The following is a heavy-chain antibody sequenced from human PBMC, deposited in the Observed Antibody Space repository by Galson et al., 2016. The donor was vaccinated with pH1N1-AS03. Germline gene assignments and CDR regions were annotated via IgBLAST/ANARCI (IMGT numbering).Heavy chain of an antibody. Sequence: SLRLSCAASGFTFSTYAMTWVRQAPGKGLEWVSGISDSGSRTDYADSVRGRFTISRDNSKNTLYLQMNSLSAEDTAVYYCARGHSGPCLNGVCLWDYWGQGTLVSVSS. CDR3: ARGHSGPCLNGVCLWDY. CDR1: GFTFSTYA. D-gene: IGHD2-8*01. J-gene: IGHJ4*02. V-gene: IGHV3-23*01. CDR2: ISDSGSRT.